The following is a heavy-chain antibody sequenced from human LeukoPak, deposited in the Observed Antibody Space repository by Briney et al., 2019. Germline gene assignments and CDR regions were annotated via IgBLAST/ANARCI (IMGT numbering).Heavy chain of an antibody. CDR1: GFTFSSYS. J-gene: IGHJ5*02. Sequence: GGSLRLSCATSGFTFSSYSMNWVRQAPGKGLEWVSSISSSSSYIYYADSVKGRFTISRDNAKNSLYLQMNSLRAEDTAVYYCARDSCSGGSCYPNWFDPWGQGTLVTVSS. V-gene: IGHV3-21*01. D-gene: IGHD2-15*01. CDR3: ARDSCSGGSCYPNWFDP. CDR2: ISSSSSYI.